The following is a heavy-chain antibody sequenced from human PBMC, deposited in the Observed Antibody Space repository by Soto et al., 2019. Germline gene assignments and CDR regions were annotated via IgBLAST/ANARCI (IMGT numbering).Heavy chain of an antibody. CDR2: IYYSGST. V-gene: IGHV4-39*07. CDR1: GGSISSSSYY. D-gene: IGHD5-12*01. J-gene: IGHJ3*02. CDR3: ARGPPWMDAFDI. Sequence: SETLSLTCTVSGGSISSSSYYWGWIRQPPGKGLEWIGSIYYSGSTYYNPSLKSRVTISVDTSKNQFSLKLSSVTAADTAVYYFARGPPWMDAFDIWGQGTKVTVSS.